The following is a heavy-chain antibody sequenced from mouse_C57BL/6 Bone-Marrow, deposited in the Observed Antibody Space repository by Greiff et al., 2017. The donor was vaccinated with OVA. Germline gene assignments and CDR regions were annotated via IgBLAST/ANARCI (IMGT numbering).Heavy chain of an antibody. CDR1: GYTFTSYG. D-gene: IGHD1-1*01. J-gene: IGHJ4*01. V-gene: IGHV1-81*01. CDR3: ASRGIYYYGSRGMDY. CDR2: IYPRSGNT. Sequence: VQLQQPGAELVKPGASVKMSCKASGYTFTSYGISWVKQRTGQGLEWIGEIYPRSGNTYYNEKFKGKATLTADKSSSTAYMELRSLTSEDSAVYFCASRGIYYYGSRGMDYWGQGTSVTVSS.